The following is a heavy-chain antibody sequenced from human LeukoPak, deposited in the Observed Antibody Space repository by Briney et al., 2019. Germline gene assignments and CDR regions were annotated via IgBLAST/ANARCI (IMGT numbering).Heavy chain of an antibody. J-gene: IGHJ4*02. CDR1: GASISSGGYH. D-gene: IGHD1-1*01. V-gene: IGHV4-31*03. CDR2: SHYSGTS. CDR3: ARDGPTSVL. Sequence: SETLSLTCTVSGASISSGGYHCSWIRQQRGKGLQWIGYSHYSGTSYYSTSLKSRIAISIDTSKNQLSLKLSSVTAADTDVYYCARDGPTSVLWGQGTLVTVSS.